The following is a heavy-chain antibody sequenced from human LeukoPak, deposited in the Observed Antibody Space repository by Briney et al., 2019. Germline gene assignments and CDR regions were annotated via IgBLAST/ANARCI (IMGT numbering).Heavy chain of an antibody. J-gene: IGHJ3*02. V-gene: IGHV4-61*02. CDR1: GGSISSGSYY. CDR2: IYTSGST. CDR3: AREVDDALDI. D-gene: IGHD1-26*01. Sequence: SETLSLTCTVSGGSISSGSYYWSWIRQPAGKGLEWIGRIYTSGSTHYNPSLKSRVTISVDTSKNQFSLKLSSVTAADTAVYYCAREVDDALDIWGQGTMVTVSS.